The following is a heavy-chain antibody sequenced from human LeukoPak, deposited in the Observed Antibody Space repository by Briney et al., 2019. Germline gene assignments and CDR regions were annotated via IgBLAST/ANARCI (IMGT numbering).Heavy chain of an antibody. V-gene: IGHV3-64D*06. CDR3: VKGYCSSISCSLIDY. J-gene: IGHJ4*02. CDR1: GFIFSSYC. Sequence: GGSLRLSCVASGFIFSSYCMHWVRQAPGKGLEYVSAISSSGGSTYYADSVKGRFTISRDNSKDTLYLQMSSLRAEDTTVYYCVKGYCSSISCSLIDYGGQGTLVTVSS. D-gene: IGHD2-2*01. CDR2: ISSSGGST.